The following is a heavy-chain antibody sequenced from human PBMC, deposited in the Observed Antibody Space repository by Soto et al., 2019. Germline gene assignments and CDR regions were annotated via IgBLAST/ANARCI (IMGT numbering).Heavy chain of an antibody. V-gene: IGHV1-69*01. D-gene: IGHD6-13*01. J-gene: IGHJ5*02. CDR3: XXXGNGAQQLXXXXXXP. CDR2: IIPIFGTA. CDR1: GGTFSSYA. Sequence: QVQLVQSGAEVKKPGSSVKVSCKASGGTFSSYAISWVRQAPGQGLEWMGGIIPIFGTANYAQKFQGRVTITADESTSTAYMELSSLRSEDTXXXXXXXXGNGAQQLXXXXXXPWGQG.